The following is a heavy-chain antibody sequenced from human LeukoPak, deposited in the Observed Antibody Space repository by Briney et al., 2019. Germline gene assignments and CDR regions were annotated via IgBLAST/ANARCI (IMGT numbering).Heavy chain of an antibody. Sequence: SETLSLTCTVSGGSISSYYWSWIRQPPGKGLEWIGYIYCSGSNNYNPSLKSRVTISVDTSKNQFSLKLSSVTAADTAVYYCAGRTGTLDYWGQGTLVTVSS. CDR1: GGSISSYY. D-gene: IGHD1-7*01. CDR2: IYCSGSN. CDR3: AGRTGTLDY. J-gene: IGHJ4*02. V-gene: IGHV4-59*08.